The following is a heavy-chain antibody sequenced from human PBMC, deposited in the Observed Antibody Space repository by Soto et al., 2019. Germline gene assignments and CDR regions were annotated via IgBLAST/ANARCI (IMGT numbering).Heavy chain of an antibody. CDR3: ARDYQAVSEVDAFDI. CDR2: ISYDGSNK. Sequence: QVQLVESGGGVVQPGRSLRLSCAASGFTFSSYAMHWVRQAPGKGLEWVAVISYDGSNKYYADSVKGRFTISRDNSKNTLYLQMNSLRAEDTAVYYCARDYQAVSEVDAFDIWGPGTIVTVSS. V-gene: IGHV3-30-3*01. D-gene: IGHD6-19*01. J-gene: IGHJ3*02. CDR1: GFTFSSYA.